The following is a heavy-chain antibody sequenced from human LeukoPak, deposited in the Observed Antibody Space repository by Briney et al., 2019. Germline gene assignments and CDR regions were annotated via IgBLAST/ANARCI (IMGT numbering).Heavy chain of an antibody. D-gene: IGHD3-22*01. CDR3: ARAVHDSSGYYPPAFDY. V-gene: IGHV1-69*05. CDR2: IIPIFGTA. CDR1: GGTFSSYA. Sequence: ASVKVSCKASGGTFSSYAISWVRQAPGQGLEWMGRIIPIFGTANYAQKFQGRVTITTDESTSTAYMELSSLRSEDTAVYYCARAVHDSSGYYPPAFDYWGQGTLVTVSP. J-gene: IGHJ4*02.